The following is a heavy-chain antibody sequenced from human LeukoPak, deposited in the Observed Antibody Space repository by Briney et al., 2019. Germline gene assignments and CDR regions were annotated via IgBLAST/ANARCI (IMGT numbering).Heavy chain of an antibody. D-gene: IGHD3-22*01. CDR1: GFTFSDYY. V-gene: IGHV3-11*05. J-gene: IGHJ4*02. CDR3: ARDTRGYYYRFDY. Sequence: GGSLRLSCETSGFTFSDYYMSWVRQAPGKGLEWLSYISDSSSYTNYADSVKGRFTISRDNAKNSLYLQMNYLRAEDTAVYYCARDTRGYYYRFDYWGQGNLVIVSS. CDR2: ISDSSSYT.